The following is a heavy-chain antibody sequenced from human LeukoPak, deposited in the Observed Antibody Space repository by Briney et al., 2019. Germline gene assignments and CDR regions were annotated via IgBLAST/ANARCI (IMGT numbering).Heavy chain of an antibody. Sequence: ASVKVSCKASGYTFTSYGISWLRQAPGQGLEWMGWISAYNGNTNYAQKLQGRVTMTTDTSTSTAYMELRSLRSDDTAVYYCARNDCSSTSCYWYYYYMDVWGKGTTVTVSS. V-gene: IGHV1-18*01. CDR2: ISAYNGNT. J-gene: IGHJ6*03. D-gene: IGHD2-2*01. CDR3: ARNDCSSTSCYWYYYYMDV. CDR1: GYTFTSYG.